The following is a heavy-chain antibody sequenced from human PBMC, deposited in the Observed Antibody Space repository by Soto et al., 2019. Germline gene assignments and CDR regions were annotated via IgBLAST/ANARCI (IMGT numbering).Heavy chain of an antibody. CDR1: GGSISSGGYY. CDR3: ARMSLGYCSGGSCDSSGYYYYYYGMDV. D-gene: IGHD2-15*01. Sequence: TSETLSLTCTVSGGSISSGGYYWSWIRQHPGKGLEWIGYIYYSGSTYYNPSLKSRVTISVDTSKNQFSLKLSSVTAADTAVYYCARMSLGYCSGGSCDSSGYYYYYYGMDVWGQGTTVTVSS. J-gene: IGHJ6*02. V-gene: IGHV4-31*03. CDR2: IYYSGST.